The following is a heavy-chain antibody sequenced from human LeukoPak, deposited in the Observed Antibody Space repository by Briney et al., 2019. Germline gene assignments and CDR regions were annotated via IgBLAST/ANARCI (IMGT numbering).Heavy chain of an antibody. J-gene: IGHJ5*02. Sequence: PGRGLRLSCTASGFTFGDYGMNWVRQAPGKGREWVGFIRSKTYGGTTEYAASVKGRFTISRDDSKSIAYLQLNSLKSEDTAVYYCTRGRQTDHWGQGTQVTVS. CDR1: GFTFGDYG. CDR3: TRGRQTDH. CDR2: IRSKTYGGTT. V-gene: IGHV3-49*04.